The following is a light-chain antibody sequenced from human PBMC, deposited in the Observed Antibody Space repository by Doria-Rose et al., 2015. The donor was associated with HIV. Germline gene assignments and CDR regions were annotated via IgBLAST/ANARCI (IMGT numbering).Light chain of an antibody. CDR2: AAS. CDR3: QQSYNIPYT. V-gene: IGKV1-39*01. Sequence: RVTITCRAGQIIDNYLNWYQQKPEKAPKLLIYAASSLQSGVPSRFSGSGSGRDFTLTINSLQREDFAIYYCQQSYNIPYTFGQGTKLEIK. CDR1: QIIDNY. J-gene: IGKJ2*01.